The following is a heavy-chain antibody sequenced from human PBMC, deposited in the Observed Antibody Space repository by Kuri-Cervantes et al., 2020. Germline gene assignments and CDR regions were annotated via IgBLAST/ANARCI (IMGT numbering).Heavy chain of an antibody. J-gene: IGHJ4*02. Sequence: ETLSLTCAASGFTFSSYSMNWVRQAPGKGLEWVSYISSSGSTIYYADSVKGRFTISRDNAKNSLYLQMNSLRAEDTAVYYCAKDHLNGDFDYWGQGTLVTVSS. CDR3: AKDHLNGDFDY. CDR1: GFTFSSYS. V-gene: IGHV3-48*04. D-gene: IGHD2-8*01. CDR2: ISSSGSTI.